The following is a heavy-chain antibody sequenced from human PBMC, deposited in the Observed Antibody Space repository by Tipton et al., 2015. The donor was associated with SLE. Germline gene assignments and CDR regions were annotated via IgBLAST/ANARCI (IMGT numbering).Heavy chain of an antibody. CDR3: ARAVGDTSGYLDY. CDR2: LDYSGST. Sequence: LSLTCTVSGGSISSSTYYWGWIRQPPGKGLEWIGSLDYSGSTYYNPSLKSRINISVDTSKNQFSLKLSPVTAADTAVYYCARAVGDTSGYLDYWGLGTLVTASS. J-gene: IGHJ4*02. V-gene: IGHV4-39*07. CDR1: GGSISSSTYY. D-gene: IGHD3-22*01.